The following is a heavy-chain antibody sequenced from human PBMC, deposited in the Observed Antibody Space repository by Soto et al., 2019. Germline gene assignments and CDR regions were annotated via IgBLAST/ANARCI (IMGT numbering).Heavy chain of an antibody. CDR1: GYTFSSYG. D-gene: IGHD6-13*01. CDR3: ARRFGYSSSYNSYCLDV. Sequence: QVQLVQSGGEVKKPGASVKVSCKASGYTFSSYGISWVRQAPGQGLEWMGWISVYNGNTNYAEKFQGRVTMTTDTSTSTAYMELGSLTSDDTAVYYWARRFGYSSSYNSYCLDVWGKGTTVTVSS. V-gene: IGHV1-18*01. J-gene: IGHJ6*03. CDR2: ISVYNGNT.